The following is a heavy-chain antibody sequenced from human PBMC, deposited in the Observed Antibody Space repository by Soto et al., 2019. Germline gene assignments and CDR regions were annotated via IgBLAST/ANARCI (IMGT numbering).Heavy chain of an antibody. CDR2: IHGDNGNT. Sequence: QVHLVQSGAEVKKPGASVKVSCKASGYSFSTYAMNWVRQAPGQGLEWMGWIHGDNGNTKYSQKFQGRVTITRDTSASTFTSYMELSSLRSEDTGVYYCAREPARHQLPPEFYMDVWGEGTTVTVSS. CDR3: AREPARHQLPPEFYMDV. CDR1: GYSFSTYA. D-gene: IGHD2-2*01. V-gene: IGHV1-3*01. J-gene: IGHJ6*03.